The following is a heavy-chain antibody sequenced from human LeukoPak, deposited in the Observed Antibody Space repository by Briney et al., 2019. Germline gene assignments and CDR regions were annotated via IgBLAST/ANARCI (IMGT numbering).Heavy chain of an antibody. V-gene: IGHV4-31*03. CDR1: GGSISSGGYY. Sequence: SETLSLTCTVSGGSISSGGYYWSWIRQHPGKGLEWIGYIYYSGSTYYDPSLKSRVTISVDTSKNQFSLKLSSVTAADTAVYYCVSHDYYNSSGYAWGQGTLVTVSS. J-gene: IGHJ4*02. CDR2: IYYSGST. CDR3: VSHDYYNSSGYA. D-gene: IGHD3-22*01.